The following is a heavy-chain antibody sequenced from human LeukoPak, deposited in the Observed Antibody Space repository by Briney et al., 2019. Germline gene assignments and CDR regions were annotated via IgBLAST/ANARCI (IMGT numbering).Heavy chain of an antibody. CDR1: GGSISSYY. D-gene: IGHD5-18*01. CDR3: AYTGYSYGRYYFDY. CDR2: IYTSGST. J-gene: IGHJ4*02. Sequence: SEALSLTCTVSGGSISSYYWSWIRQPAGKGLEWIGRIYTSGSTNYNPSLKSRVTMSVDTSKNQFSLKLSSVTAADTAVYYCAYTGYSYGRYYFDYWGQGTLVTVSS. V-gene: IGHV4-4*07.